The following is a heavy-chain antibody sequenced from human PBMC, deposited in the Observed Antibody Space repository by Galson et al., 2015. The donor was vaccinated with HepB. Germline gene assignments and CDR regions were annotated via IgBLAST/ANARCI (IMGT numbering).Heavy chain of an antibody. CDR3: ARDTNPLDYYGSGIV. CDR1: GFIFSSYG. V-gene: IGHV3-74*01. CDR2: INSDGSST. J-gene: IGHJ6*02. D-gene: IGHD3-10*01. Sequence: SLRLSCAASGFIFSSYGMHWVRQAPGKGLVWVSRINSDGSSTSYADSVKGRFTISRDNAKNTLYLQMNSLRAEDTAVYYCARDTNPLDYYGSGIVWGQGTTVTVSS.